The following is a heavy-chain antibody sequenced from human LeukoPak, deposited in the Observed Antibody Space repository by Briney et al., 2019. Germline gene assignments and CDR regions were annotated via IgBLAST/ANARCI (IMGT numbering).Heavy chain of an antibody. CDR1: GYTFTGYC. CDR3: ARVGVDHKRLPLDGY. CDR2: INPNSGGT. Sequence: ASVKVSCKASGYTFTGYCMHWVRQAPGQGLEWMGWINPNSGGTNYAQKFQGRVTMTRDTSISTAYMELSRLRSDDTAVYYCARVGVDHKRLPLDGYWGQGTLVTVSS. V-gene: IGHV1-2*02. D-gene: IGHD3-10*01. J-gene: IGHJ4*02.